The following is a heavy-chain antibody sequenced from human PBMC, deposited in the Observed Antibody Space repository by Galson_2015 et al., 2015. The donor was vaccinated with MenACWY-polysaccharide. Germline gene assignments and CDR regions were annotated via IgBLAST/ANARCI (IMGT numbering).Heavy chain of an antibody. J-gene: IGHJ6*02. Sequence: ALEWLALIPWDDNKYYSPSLKTRLTISKDTSKNQVILTMTNMDPVDTATYYCSRIRKLYSSSWYDYYYYGMDVWGQGTTVTVSS. CDR2: IPWDDNK. V-gene: IGHV2-70*01. D-gene: IGHD6-13*01. CDR3: SRIRKLYSSSWYDYYYYGMDV.